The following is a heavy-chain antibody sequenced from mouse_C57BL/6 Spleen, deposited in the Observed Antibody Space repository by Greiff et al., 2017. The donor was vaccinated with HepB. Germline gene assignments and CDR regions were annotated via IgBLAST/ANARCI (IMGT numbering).Heavy chain of an antibody. D-gene: IGHD3-1*01. CDR1: GYSITSGYY. J-gene: IGHJ3*01. Sequence: EVHLVESGPGLVKPSQSLSLTCSVTGYSITSGYYWNWIRQFPGNKLEWMGYISYDGSNNYNPSLKNRISITRDTSKNQFFLKLNSVTTEDAATYYCARGGSAWFAYWGQGTLVTVSA. CDR3: ARGGSAWFAY. V-gene: IGHV3-6*01. CDR2: ISYDGSN.